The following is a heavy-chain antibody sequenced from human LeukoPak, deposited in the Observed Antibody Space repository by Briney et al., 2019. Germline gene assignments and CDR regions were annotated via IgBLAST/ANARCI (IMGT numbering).Heavy chain of an antibody. CDR3: AKDKFGYDSSGYPNWFDP. Sequence: GGSLRLSCAASGFTFDDYAMHWVRQAPGKGLEWVSVIYSGGSKYYADSVKGRFTISRDNYKNTLYLQMNSLRAEDTAVYYCAKDKFGYDSSGYPNWFDPWGQGTLVTVSS. CDR1: GFTFDDYA. J-gene: IGHJ5*02. CDR2: IYSGGSK. V-gene: IGHV3-66*01. D-gene: IGHD3-22*01.